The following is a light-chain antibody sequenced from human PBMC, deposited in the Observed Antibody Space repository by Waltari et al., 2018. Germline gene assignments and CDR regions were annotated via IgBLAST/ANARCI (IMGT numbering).Light chain of an antibody. J-gene: IGKJ4*01. CDR1: ESGKNN. CDR3: HQYNTLPLT. Sequence: VQLIHSPSTLSASVVDRVTITCRASESGKNNLAWYQHQPGKAPKVLFQKASRLESGVASRFSGSGYGTEFTLTISSLEPDDFATYYCHQYNTLPLTFGGGTKVEIK. CDR2: KAS. V-gene: IGKV1-5*03.